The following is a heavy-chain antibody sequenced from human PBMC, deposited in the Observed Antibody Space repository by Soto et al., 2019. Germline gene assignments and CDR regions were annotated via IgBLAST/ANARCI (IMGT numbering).Heavy chain of an antibody. CDR2: MNAANANT. CDR1: GQTFTSYA. CDR3: ARDRLFDAVAGPFDY. V-gene: IGHV1-3*01. J-gene: IGHJ4*02. Sequence: AAVKVSCTASGQTFTSYATHWVRQAPGQRLEWMGWMNAANANTKYAQKFQGRVTITRDTSASTAYMGLSSLRSEDTAVYYCARDRLFDAVAGPFDYWGQGTLVTFSS. D-gene: IGHD6-19*01.